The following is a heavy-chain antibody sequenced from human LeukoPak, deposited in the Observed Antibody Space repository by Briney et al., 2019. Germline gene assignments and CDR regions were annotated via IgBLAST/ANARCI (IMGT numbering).Heavy chain of an antibody. Sequence: GGSLRLSCAASGFNFINYWMSWVRQAPGKGLEWVANVKEDGTTKQYVDSVKGRFTISRDNAKNSLYLQMDSLRAEDTAVYYCVSQEMVPHWGQGTLVSVSS. D-gene: IGHD3-10*01. CDR2: VKEDGTTK. CDR3: VSQEMVPH. V-gene: IGHV3-7*01. J-gene: IGHJ4*02. CDR1: GFNFINYW.